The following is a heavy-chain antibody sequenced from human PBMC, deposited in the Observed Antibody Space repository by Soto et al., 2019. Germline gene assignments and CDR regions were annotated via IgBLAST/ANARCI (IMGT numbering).Heavy chain of an antibody. V-gene: IGHV4-34*01. D-gene: IGHD2-8*02. CDR2: INHSGST. J-gene: IGHJ4*02. CDR3: ARDKITGLFDY. CDR1: GGSFSGYY. Sequence: QVQLQQWGAGLLKPSETLSLTCAVYGGSFSGYYWTWIRQPPGTGLEWIGEINHSGSTNYNPSLKGRVTISVDTAKNQFSLKLTSVTAAETAVYYCARDKITGLFDYWGQGTLVTVSS.